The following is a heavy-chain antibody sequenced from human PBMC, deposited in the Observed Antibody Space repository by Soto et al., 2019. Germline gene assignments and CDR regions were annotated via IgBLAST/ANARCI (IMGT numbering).Heavy chain of an antibody. Sequence: GSLRLSCAASGFTFSSYSMNWVRQARGKGLEWVSSISSSSSYIYDADSVKGRFTISRDNAKNSLYLQMNSLRAEDTAVYYCARDALPIREAFDIWGKGTMVTVS. D-gene: IGHD1-26*01. J-gene: IGHJ3*02. CDR3: ARDALPIREAFDI. V-gene: IGHV3-21*01. CDR2: ISSSSSYI. CDR1: GFTFSSYS.